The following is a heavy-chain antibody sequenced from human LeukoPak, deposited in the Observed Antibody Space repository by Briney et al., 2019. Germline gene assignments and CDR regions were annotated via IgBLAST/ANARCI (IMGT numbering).Heavy chain of an antibody. CDR2: INTDGRTT. J-gene: IGHJ4*02. CDR3: ARDNAYMFDY. CDR1: GFTFSSYW. V-gene: IGHV3-74*01. Sequence: GGSLRLSCAASGFTFSSYWMNWVRQAPGKGLVWVAHINTDGRTTTYADSVKGRFTVSRDNAKNTLYLEMNRLRADDTAVYYCARDNAYMFDYWGQGTQVTVSS. D-gene: IGHD5-24*01.